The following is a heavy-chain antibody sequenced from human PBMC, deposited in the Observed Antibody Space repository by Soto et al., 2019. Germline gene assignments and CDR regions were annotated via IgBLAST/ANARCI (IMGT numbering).Heavy chain of an antibody. CDR1: GGTFSSYA. CDR3: ARSQGSSTSLEIYYYYYYGMDV. V-gene: IGHV1-69*01. D-gene: IGHD2-2*01. Sequence: QVQLVQSGAEVKKPGSSVKVSCKASGGTFSSYAISWVRQAPGQGLEWMGGIIPISGTANDAQKFQGRVTITADESTSTAYMELSSLSSEDKAVYYCARSQGSSTSLEIYYYYYYGMDVWGQGTTVTVSS. CDR2: IIPISGTA. J-gene: IGHJ6*02.